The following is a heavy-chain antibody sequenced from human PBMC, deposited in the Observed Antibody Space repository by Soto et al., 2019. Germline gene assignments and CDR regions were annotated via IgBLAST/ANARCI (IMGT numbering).Heavy chain of an antibody. Sequence: EVQLVESGGGLVQPGGSLRLSCTASGFTFSDYNMNWVRQAPGKGLEWVSYVSSSRSFMYYADSVKGRFTVSRDDAKNSLFLQMNSLRAEDTAVYYCARGIVNSWYVNDFDCWGRGTLVTVSS. CDR1: GFTFSDYN. V-gene: IGHV3-48*01. J-gene: IGHJ4*02. D-gene: IGHD6-13*01. CDR2: VSSSRSFM. CDR3: ARGIVNSWYVNDFDC.